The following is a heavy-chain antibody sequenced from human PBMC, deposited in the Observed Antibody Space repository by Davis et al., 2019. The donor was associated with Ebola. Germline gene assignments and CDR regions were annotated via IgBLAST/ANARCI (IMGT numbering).Heavy chain of an antibody. V-gene: IGHV1-2*06. J-gene: IGHJ4*02. D-gene: IGHD2-2*01. CDR3: ARLCSSSCPNDY. CDR2: MNPHSGGT. Sequence: ASVKVSCKASGYTFTAYYMHWVRQAPGQGLEWMGRMNPHSGGTNYAQKFQGRVTMIRDTSISTAYMELSRLTYDDTAVYYCARLCSSSCPNDYWGQGTLITVSS. CDR1: GYTFTAYY.